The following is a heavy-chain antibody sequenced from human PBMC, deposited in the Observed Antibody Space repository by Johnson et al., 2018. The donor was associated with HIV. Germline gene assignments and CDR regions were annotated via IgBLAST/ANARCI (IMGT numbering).Heavy chain of an antibody. CDR3: ARDRHCGGDCYTDYAFDI. CDR1: GFTFSDYY. CDR2: ISSSGSTI. V-gene: IGHV3-11*04. D-gene: IGHD2-21*02. Sequence: QMQLVESGGGLVQPGGSLRLSCAASGFTFSDYYMSWIRQAPGKGLAWVSYISSSGSTIYYADSVKGRFTIYRDNAKNSLYLQMNSLRAEDTAVYYCARDRHCGGDCYTDYAFDIWGQGTMVTVSS. J-gene: IGHJ3*02.